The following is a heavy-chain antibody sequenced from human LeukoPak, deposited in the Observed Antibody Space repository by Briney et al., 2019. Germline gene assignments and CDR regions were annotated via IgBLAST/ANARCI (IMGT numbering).Heavy chain of an antibody. Sequence: SETLSLTCTVSGGSISSGGYYWSWIRQHPGKGLEWIGYIYYSGSTYYNPTLKSRVTISVDTSKNQFSLKLSSVTAADTAVYYCARFLDFWSGYSSFDYWGQGTLVTVSS. J-gene: IGHJ4*02. V-gene: IGHV4-31*03. D-gene: IGHD3-3*01. CDR3: ARFLDFWSGYSSFDY. CDR1: GGSISSGGYY. CDR2: IYYSGST.